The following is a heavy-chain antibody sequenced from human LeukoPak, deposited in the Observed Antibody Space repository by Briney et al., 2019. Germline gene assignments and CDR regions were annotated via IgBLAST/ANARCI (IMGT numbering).Heavy chain of an antibody. CDR3: AELGITMIGGV. V-gene: IGHV3-74*01. CDR1: GITFSHYE. Sequence: GGSLRLSCVASGITFSHYEMNWVRQAPGKGLVWVSRINHDGSSTNYADSVKGRFTISRDNAKNTVYLQMNSLRAEDTAVYYCAELGITMIGGVWGKGTTVTISS. J-gene: IGHJ6*04. D-gene: IGHD3-10*02. CDR2: INHDGSST.